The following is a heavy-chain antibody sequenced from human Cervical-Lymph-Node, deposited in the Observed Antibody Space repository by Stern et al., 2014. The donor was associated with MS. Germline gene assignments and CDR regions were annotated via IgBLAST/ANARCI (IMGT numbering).Heavy chain of an antibody. J-gene: IGHJ4*02. Sequence: VQLVESGGGMVTPGESLRLSCVASGFTFGDFYMDWIRPAPRKGLDWLSYIRGSGTAASYADSLKGRFTISRDNAKNSLYLQMNSLRVDDTAVYYCARVHRPSGYGRVFDYWGQGTLVTVSS. CDR3: ARVHRPSGYGRVFDY. CDR1: GFTFGDFY. V-gene: IGHV3-11*01. D-gene: IGHD5-18*01. CDR2: IRGSGTAA.